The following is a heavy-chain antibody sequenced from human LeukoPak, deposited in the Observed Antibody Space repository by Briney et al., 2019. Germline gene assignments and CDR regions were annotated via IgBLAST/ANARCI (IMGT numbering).Heavy chain of an antibody. D-gene: IGHD3-22*01. Sequence: SETLSLTCTVSGGSISSSSYYWGWIRQPPGKGLEWIGSIYYSGSTYYNPSLKSRVTISVDTSKNQFSLKLSSVTAADTAVYYCARLYDDSSGYYFDYWGQGTLVTVSS. CDR3: ARLYDDSSGYYFDY. CDR2: IYYSGST. J-gene: IGHJ4*02. CDR1: GGSISSSSYY. V-gene: IGHV4-39*07.